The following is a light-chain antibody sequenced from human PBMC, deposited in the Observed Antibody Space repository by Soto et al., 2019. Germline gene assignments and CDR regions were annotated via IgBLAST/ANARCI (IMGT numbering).Light chain of an antibody. CDR2: DAS. Sequence: IGLTQSPDTLSLSPGERATLSCMASQSVRAYLAWYQQKPGQAPRLLIYDASNRATGIPARFSGSGSGTDFTLTISSLEPEDFAVYYCQQRSSWPLTFGGGTKVDIK. CDR1: QSVRAY. CDR3: QQRSSWPLT. V-gene: IGKV3-11*01. J-gene: IGKJ4*01.